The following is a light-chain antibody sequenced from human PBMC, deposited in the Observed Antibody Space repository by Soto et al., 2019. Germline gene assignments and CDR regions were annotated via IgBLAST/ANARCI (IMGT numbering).Light chain of an antibody. V-gene: IGKV3-15*01. J-gene: IGKJ5*01. Sequence: EIVMTQSPATLSVSPGERATLFCRASHSVSSSLAWYQQKPGQAPRLLIHGASTRATGIPARFSGSGSGTEFTLTISSLQSEDFTVYSCLQYHNLWAFGQATRLE. CDR1: HSVSSS. CDR3: LQYHNLWA. CDR2: GAS.